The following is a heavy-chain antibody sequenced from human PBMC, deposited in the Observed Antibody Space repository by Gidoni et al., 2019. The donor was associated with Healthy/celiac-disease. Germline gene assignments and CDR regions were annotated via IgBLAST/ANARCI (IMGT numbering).Heavy chain of an antibody. CDR3: ARVSYGDYGAAYFQH. D-gene: IGHD4-17*01. Sequence: QVQLVESGGGVVQPGRSLRLSCAASGFTFSSYAMHWVRQAPGKGLGWVAVISYDGSNKYYADSVKGRFTISRDNSKNTLYLQRNSLRAEDTAVYYCARVSYGDYGAAYFQHWGQGTLVTVSS. CDR2: ISYDGSNK. CDR1: GFTFSSYA. J-gene: IGHJ1*01. V-gene: IGHV3-30-3*01.